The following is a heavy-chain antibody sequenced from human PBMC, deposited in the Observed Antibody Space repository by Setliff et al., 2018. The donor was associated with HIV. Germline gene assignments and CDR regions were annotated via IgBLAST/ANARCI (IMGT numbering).Heavy chain of an antibody. D-gene: IGHD3-22*01. Sequence: GGSLRLSCAASGFKFDDYGMSWVRQGPGKGLEWVAGISWSGSGIGYAASVKGRFTISRDDAKNSLYLQMSSLRVEDTALYFCARSFPYYYESGGVYAMDVWGLGTTVTVSS. CDR3: ARSFPYYYESGGVYAMDV. V-gene: IGHV3-20*04. CDR2: ISWSGSGI. CDR1: GFKFDDYG. J-gene: IGHJ6*02.